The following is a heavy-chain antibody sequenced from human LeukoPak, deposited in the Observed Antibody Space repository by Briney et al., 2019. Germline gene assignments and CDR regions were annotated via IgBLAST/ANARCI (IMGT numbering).Heavy chain of an antibody. J-gene: IGHJ4*02. D-gene: IGHD3-9*01. CDR1: GLSVSSNY. Sequence: GGSLRLSCVASGLSVSSNYMSWVRQAPGKGLEWVSVIYRDGSSYYAGSVKGRFTISRDNSKNTLYIQMNSLRAEDTAVYYCARSFYDILIGYYQYFDEWGQGTLVTVSS. V-gene: IGHV3-66*01. CDR2: IYRDGSS. CDR3: ARSFYDILIGYYQYFDE.